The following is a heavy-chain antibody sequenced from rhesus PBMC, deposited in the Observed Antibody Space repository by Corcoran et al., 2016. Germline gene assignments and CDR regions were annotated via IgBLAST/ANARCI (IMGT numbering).Heavy chain of an antibody. Sequence: QVQLQESGPGLLKPSETLSLTCAVSGDSVSSGYGWTWIRQPPGKGLEWIGYIGGASACTNYNPSLKSRVAISKDTSKNQFALQMNSMTAADTAVYYCARRLWGFDYWGQGLLVTVSS. CDR1: GDSVSSGYG. CDR2: IGGASACT. D-gene: IGHD7-45*01. CDR3: ARRLWGFDY. V-gene: IGHV4-127*01. J-gene: IGHJ4*01.